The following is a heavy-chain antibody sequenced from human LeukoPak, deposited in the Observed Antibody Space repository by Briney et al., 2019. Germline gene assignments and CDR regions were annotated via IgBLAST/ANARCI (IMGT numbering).Heavy chain of an antibody. CDR3: ARPISEGGTVTGTPEPWYFDL. D-gene: IGHD4-17*01. V-gene: IGHV4-59*08. CDR1: GVSISYYY. CDR2: IYYSGSTNYNPT. J-gene: IGHJ2*01. Sequence: SETLSLTCTVSGVSISYYYWSWIRQPPGKGLEWIGYIYYSGSTNYNPTNYNPSLRSRVTISVDTSKNQFSLKLSSVTAADTAVYYCARPISEGGTVTGTPEPWYFDLWGRGTLVTVSS.